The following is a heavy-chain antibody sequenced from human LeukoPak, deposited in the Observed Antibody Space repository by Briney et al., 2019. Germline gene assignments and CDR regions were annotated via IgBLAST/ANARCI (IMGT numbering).Heavy chain of an antibody. J-gene: IGHJ3*02. D-gene: IGHD3-22*01. CDR1: GGSITTSSFY. Sequence: SETLSLTCAVSGGSITTSSFYWGWIRQPPGKGLEWIGTIYYNGNTQYNPSLKSRVTISMDTSKNQFSLNLSSVTAADTAVYYCARGIEYYYDSSTPDAFDIWGQGTMVTVSS. CDR3: ARGIEYYYDSSTPDAFDI. V-gene: IGHV4-39*01. CDR2: IYYNGNT.